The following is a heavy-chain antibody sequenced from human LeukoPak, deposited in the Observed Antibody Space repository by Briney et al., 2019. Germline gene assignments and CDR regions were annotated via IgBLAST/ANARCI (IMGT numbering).Heavy chain of an antibody. D-gene: IGHD3-22*01. CDR1: GGSISSYY. CDR3: ARDTYYYDSSGYYHLLDY. Sequence: SETLSLTCTVSGGSISSYYWSWIRQPAEKGLEWIGRIYTSGRTNYNPSLKSRVTMSVDTSKNQFSLKLSSVTAADTAVYYCARDTYYYDSSGYYHLLDYWGQGTLVTVSS. V-gene: IGHV4-4*07. CDR2: IYTSGRT. J-gene: IGHJ4*02.